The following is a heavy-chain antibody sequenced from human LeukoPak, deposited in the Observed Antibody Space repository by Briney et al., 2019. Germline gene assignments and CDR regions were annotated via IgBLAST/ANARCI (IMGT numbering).Heavy chain of an antibody. Sequence: QPGGSLKLSCAASGFTFSNYAMNWVRQAPGKGLEWVSSISGSGGRTNYADAVKGRFSISRDNSKNMLYLQMNSLRAEDTAVYYCAKDVTAAAGTFDYWGQGTLVTVSS. CDR2: ISGSGGRT. CDR3: AKDVTAAAGTFDY. V-gene: IGHV3-23*01. J-gene: IGHJ4*02. D-gene: IGHD6-13*01. CDR1: GFTFSNYA.